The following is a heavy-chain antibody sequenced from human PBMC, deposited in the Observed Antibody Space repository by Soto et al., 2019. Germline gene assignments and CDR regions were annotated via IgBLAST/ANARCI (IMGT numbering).Heavy chain of an antibody. Sequence: PGGSLRLSCAASGFTFSSYGMHWARQAPGKGLEWVAVIWYDGSNKYYADSVKGRFTISRDNSKNTLYLQMNSLRAEDTAVYYCAREGLYCSSSSCYTAGYGMDVWGQGTTVTVSS. D-gene: IGHD2-2*02. CDR2: IWYDGSNK. J-gene: IGHJ6*02. CDR3: AREGLYCSSSSCYTAGYGMDV. V-gene: IGHV3-33*01. CDR1: GFTFSSYG.